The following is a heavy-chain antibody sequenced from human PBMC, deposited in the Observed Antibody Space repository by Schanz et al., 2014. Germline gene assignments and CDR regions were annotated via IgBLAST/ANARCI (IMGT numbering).Heavy chain of an antibody. J-gene: IGHJ4*02. CDR3: ARDAADFYDILTEEDY. CDR2: ISAYNGNT. CDR1: GYTFTSYG. D-gene: IGHD3-9*01. V-gene: IGHV1-18*01. Sequence: QVQLVQSGAEVKKPGASVKVSCKASGYTFTSYGISRVRQAPGQGLEWMGWISAYNGNTKYPQKLQGRVTMTTDTSTSTAYMELRSLRSDDTAVYYCARDAADFYDILTEEDYWGQGTLXTVSS.